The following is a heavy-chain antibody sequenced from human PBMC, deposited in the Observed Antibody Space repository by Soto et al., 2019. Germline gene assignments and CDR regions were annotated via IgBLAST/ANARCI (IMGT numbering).Heavy chain of an antibody. CDR3: ARHLYLLWFGESGDWFDP. V-gene: IGHV4-39*01. Sequence: QLQLQESGPGLVKPSETLSLTCTVSGVSISSSSYYWGWIRQPPGKGLEWIGSIYYSGSTYYNPSLKSRVTISVDTSKNQFSLRLSSVTAEDTAVYYCARHLYLLWFGESGDWFDPWGQGTLVTVSS. J-gene: IGHJ5*02. D-gene: IGHD3-10*01. CDR1: GVSISSSSYY. CDR2: IYYSGST.